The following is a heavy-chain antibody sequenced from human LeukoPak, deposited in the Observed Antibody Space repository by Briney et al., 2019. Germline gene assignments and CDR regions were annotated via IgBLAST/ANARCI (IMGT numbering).Heavy chain of an antibody. CDR2: INPNSGGT. J-gene: IGHJ4*02. Sequence: ASVKVSCKASGYTFTGYYMHWVRQAPGQGLEWMGWINPNSGGTNFPQKFQGRVTMTRDTSISTAYMELSRLRSDDTAVYYCARRGDYYDSSGYEGFEYWGQGTPVTVSS. V-gene: IGHV1-2*02. CDR3: ARRGDYYDSSGYEGFEY. CDR1: GYTFTGYY. D-gene: IGHD3-22*01.